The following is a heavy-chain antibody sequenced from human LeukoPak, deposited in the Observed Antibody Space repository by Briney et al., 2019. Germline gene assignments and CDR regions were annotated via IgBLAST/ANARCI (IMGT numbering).Heavy chain of an antibody. CDR2: ISYDGSNK. Sequence: PGGSLRLSCAASGFTFSSYAMHWVRQAPGKGLEWVAVISYDGSNKYYADSVKGRFTISRDNSKNTLYLQMNSLRAEDTAVYYCARDRYCSGAGCYSNYYGMDVWGQGTTVTVSS. CDR1: GFTFSSYA. D-gene: IGHD2-15*01. V-gene: IGHV3-30-3*01. CDR3: ARDRYCSGAGCYSNYYGMDV. J-gene: IGHJ6*02.